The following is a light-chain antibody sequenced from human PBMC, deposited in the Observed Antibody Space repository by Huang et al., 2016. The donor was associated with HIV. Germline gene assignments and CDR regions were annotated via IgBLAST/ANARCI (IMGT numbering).Light chain of an antibody. Sequence: EIVMTQSPATLSVSPGERATLSCRASQSVSSNLALYQQNPGQAPSLLIYGASTRATGVPAKFSGSGSGTKFTLTISSLQSEDVAVYYCQQYNNWPPEYTFGQGTKLEIK. CDR2: GAS. CDR3: QQYNNWPPEYT. V-gene: IGKV3-15*01. J-gene: IGKJ2*01. CDR1: QSVSSN.